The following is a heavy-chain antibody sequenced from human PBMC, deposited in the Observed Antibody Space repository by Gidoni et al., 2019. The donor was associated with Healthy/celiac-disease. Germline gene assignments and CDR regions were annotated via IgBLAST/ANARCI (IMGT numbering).Heavy chain of an antibody. CDR2: TSAYNGNT. Sequence: QVQLVQSGAEVKKPGASVKVSCKASGYTFTSYGISWVRQDPGQGLEWMGWTSAYNGNTNTAQKLQGRVTMTTETSTSTAYMELRSLRSDDSAVYYCARDSEAVADRYFDYWGQGTLVTVSS. V-gene: IGHV1-18*01. D-gene: IGHD6-19*01. J-gene: IGHJ4*02. CDR1: GYTFTSYG. CDR3: ARDSEAVADRYFDY.